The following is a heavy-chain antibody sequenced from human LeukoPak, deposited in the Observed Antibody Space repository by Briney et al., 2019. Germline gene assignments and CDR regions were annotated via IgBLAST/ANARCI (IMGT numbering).Heavy chain of an antibody. J-gene: IGHJ5*01. V-gene: IGHV3-48*03. Sequence: PGGSLRLSCAASGFTFSSYEMNWVRQAPGKGLQWVSYISGSGSTIWYADSVEGRFTISRDNAKNSLYLQMNSLGAEDTAVYYCARENWFDSWGQGTLVTVSP. CDR1: GFTFSSYE. CDR3: ARENWFDS. CDR2: ISGSGSTI.